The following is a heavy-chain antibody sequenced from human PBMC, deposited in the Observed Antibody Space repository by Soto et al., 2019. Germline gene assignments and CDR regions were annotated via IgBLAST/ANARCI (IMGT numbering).Heavy chain of an antibody. CDR2: INPSGGST. CDR3: ARVGPADFTMIVVSSFDY. V-gene: IGHV1-46*04. D-gene: IGHD3-22*01. Sequence: ASVKVSCKASGYSFTSYYMHWVRQAPGQGLEWMGIINPSGGSTNYADSVKGRFTISRDNAKNSLYLQMNSLRAEDTAVYYCARVGPADFTMIVVSSFDYWGQGTLVTVSS. CDR1: GYSFTSYY. J-gene: IGHJ4*02.